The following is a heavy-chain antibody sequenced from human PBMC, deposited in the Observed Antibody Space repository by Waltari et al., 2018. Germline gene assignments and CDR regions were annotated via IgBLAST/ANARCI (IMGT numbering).Heavy chain of an antibody. V-gene: IGHV4-31*03. CDR2: IYYSGST. J-gene: IGHJ4*02. CDR1: GGSISSGGYY. D-gene: IGHD5-18*01. Sequence: QVQLQESGPGLVKPSQTLSLPCTVSGGSISSGGYYWSWTRQHPGKGLEWIGYIYYSGSTYYNPSLKSRVTISVDTSKNQFSLKLSSVTAADTAVYYCARGSSYGRYFDYWGQGTLVTVSS. CDR3: ARGSSYGRYFDY.